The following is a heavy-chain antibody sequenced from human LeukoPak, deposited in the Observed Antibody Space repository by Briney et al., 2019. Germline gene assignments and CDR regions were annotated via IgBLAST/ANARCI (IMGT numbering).Heavy chain of an antibody. CDR2: IIPIFGTA. CDR1: GGTFSSYA. D-gene: IGHD3-22*01. Sequence: SVKVSCKASGGTFSSYAISWVRQAPGQGLEWMGGIIPIFGTANYAQKFQGRVTITADESTSTAYMELSSLRSEDTAVYYCARGHDSSGYFDYWGQGTLVTVSS. V-gene: IGHV1-69*13. J-gene: IGHJ4*02. CDR3: ARGHDSSGYFDY.